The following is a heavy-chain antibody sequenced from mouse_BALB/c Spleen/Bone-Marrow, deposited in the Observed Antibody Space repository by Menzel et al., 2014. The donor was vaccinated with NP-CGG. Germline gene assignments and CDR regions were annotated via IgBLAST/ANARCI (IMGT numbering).Heavy chain of an antibody. CDR1: GYTFTSYV. V-gene: IGHV1-14*01. Sequence: EVHLQQSGPELVKPGASVKMSCKASGYTFTSYVMHWVKQKPGQGLEWIGYINPYNDGTKYNEKFKGKATLTSDKSSSTAYMELSSLTSEDSAVYYCARSLYGYDWYFDVWGAGTTVTVSS. J-gene: IGHJ1*01. D-gene: IGHD2-2*01. CDR3: ARSLYGYDWYFDV. CDR2: INPYNDGT.